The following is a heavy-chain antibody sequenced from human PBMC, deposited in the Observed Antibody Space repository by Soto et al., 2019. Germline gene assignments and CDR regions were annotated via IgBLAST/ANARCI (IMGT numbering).Heavy chain of an antibody. CDR1: GDSVSSNTDA. J-gene: IGHJ4*02. Sequence: SQTLSLTCAISGDSVSSNTDAWNWIRSSPSRGLEWLGRTYYRSNWRHDYAVSVKSRITVNPDTSKNHFSLQLNSVTPDDTAVYYCARGVAGSGFDLWGQGTLVTV. CDR3: ARGVAGSGFDL. D-gene: IGHD6-19*01. CDR2: TYYRSNWRH. V-gene: IGHV6-1*01.